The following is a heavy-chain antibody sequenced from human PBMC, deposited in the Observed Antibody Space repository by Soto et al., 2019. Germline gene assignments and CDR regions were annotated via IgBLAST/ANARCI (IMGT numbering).Heavy chain of an antibody. Sequence: QVQLVESGGGVVQPGRSLRLSCAASGFTFTNFAMHWVRQAPGKGLEWMAVISSDVVNNYYADSVKGRFTISRDNSKNTLYLQMNSLRTEDTAVYYCARGGAWTPEGLGYWGQGTLVTVSS. D-gene: IGHD2-15*01. V-gene: IGHV3-30-3*01. J-gene: IGHJ4*02. CDR1: GFTFTNFA. CDR3: ARGGAWTPEGLGY. CDR2: ISSDVVNN.